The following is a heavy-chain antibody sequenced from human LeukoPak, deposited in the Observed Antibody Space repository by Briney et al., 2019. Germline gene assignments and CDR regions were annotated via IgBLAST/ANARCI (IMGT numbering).Heavy chain of an antibody. J-gene: IGHJ6*02. CDR2: INRSGGTV. CDR3: ARGGSYRAPDYNYYYGMDV. Sequence: GGSLRLSCAASGLTFDDNAMHWVRQVPGKGLEWVSGINRSGGTVGYADSVKGRFTISRDNAKNSLYLQMSSLRADDTAVYYCARGGSYRAPDYNYYYGMDVWGQGTTVTVSS. V-gene: IGHV3-9*01. D-gene: IGHD3-16*02. CDR1: GLTFDDNA.